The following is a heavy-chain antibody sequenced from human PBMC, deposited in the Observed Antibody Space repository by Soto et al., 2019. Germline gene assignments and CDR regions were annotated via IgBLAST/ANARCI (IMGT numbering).Heavy chain of an antibody. Sequence: VQLVESGGGVVQPGRSLRLSCAASGFTFSSYGMHWVRQAPGKGLEWVAVISYDGSNKYYADSVKGRFTISRDNSKNTLYLQMNSLRAEDTAVYYCAKDDYYDSSGYYYAVGAFDIWGQGTMVTVSS. CDR1: GFTFSSYG. V-gene: IGHV3-30*18. J-gene: IGHJ3*02. CDR2: ISYDGSNK. CDR3: AKDDYYDSSGYYYAVGAFDI. D-gene: IGHD3-22*01.